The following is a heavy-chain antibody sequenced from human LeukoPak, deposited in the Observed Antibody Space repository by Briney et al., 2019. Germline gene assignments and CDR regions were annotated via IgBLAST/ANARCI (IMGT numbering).Heavy chain of an antibody. Sequence: ASVKVSCKASGYTFTGYYMHWVRQAPGQGLEWMGWINPNSGGTNYAQKFQGWVTMTRDTSISTAYMELSRLRSDDTAVYYCARGMSPGPGGSGPPYFDYWGQGTLVTVSS. CDR2: INPNSGGT. CDR1: GYTFTGYY. CDR3: ARGMSPGPGGSGPPYFDY. D-gene: IGHD6-19*01. V-gene: IGHV1-2*04. J-gene: IGHJ4*02.